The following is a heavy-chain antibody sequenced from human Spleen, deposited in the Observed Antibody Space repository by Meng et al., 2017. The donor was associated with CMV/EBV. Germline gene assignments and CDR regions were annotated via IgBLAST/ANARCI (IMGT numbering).Heavy chain of an antibody. Sequence: GESLKISCAASGFTFDDYTMHWVRQAPGKGLEWVSLISWDGGSTYYADSVKGRFTISIDNSKNSLYLQMNSLRTEDTALYYCARTGDCGGDCLGGYGFDYWGQGTLVTVSS. CDR1: GFTFDDYT. CDR3: ARTGDCGGDCLGGYGFDY. CDR2: ISWDGGST. V-gene: IGHV3-43*01. D-gene: IGHD2-21*01. J-gene: IGHJ4*02.